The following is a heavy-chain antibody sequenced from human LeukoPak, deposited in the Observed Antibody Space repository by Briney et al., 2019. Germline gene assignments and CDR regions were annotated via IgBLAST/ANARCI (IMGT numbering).Heavy chain of an antibody. CDR1: GFTFSSYW. CDR2: IKQDGSEK. J-gene: IGHJ3*02. Sequence: GGSLRLSCAASGFTFSSYWMSWVRQAPGKGLEWVANIKQDGSEKYYVDSVKGRFTISRDNAKNSLYLQMNSLRAEDTAVYYCAKIIGGVLVVDAFDIWGQGTMVTVSS. CDR3: AKIIGGVLVVDAFDI. V-gene: IGHV3-7*03. D-gene: IGHD2-15*01.